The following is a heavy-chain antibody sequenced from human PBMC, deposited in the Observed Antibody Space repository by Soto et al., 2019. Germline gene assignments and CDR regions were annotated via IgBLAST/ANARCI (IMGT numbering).Heavy chain of an antibody. CDR2: IWYDGSNK. V-gene: IGHV3-33*01. J-gene: IGHJ4*02. CDR1: GFTFSSYG. Sequence: GVPLRLSCAASGFTFSSYGMHWVRQAPGKGLEWVAVIWYDGSNKYYADSVKGRFTISRDNFKNTLYLQMNSLRAEDTAVYYCASIRSWAAFDYWGQGTLVTVSS. D-gene: IGHD6-13*01. CDR3: ASIRSWAAFDY.